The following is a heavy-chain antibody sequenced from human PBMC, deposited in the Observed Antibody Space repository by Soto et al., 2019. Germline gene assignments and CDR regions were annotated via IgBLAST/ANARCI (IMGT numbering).Heavy chain of an antibody. J-gene: IGHJ6*02. V-gene: IGHV4-34*01. CDR3: ARARSSVPSRRVIGDYGMDV. D-gene: IGHD7-27*01. CDR2: INHSGST. CDR1: GGSFSGYY. Sequence: QVQLQQWGAGLLKPSETLSLTCAVYGGSFSGYYWSWIRQPPGKGLEWIGEINHSGSTNYNPSLKSRVTISVDMSKNQFSLNLSSVTAADTAVYYCARARSSVPSRRVIGDYGMDVWGQGTTVTVSS.